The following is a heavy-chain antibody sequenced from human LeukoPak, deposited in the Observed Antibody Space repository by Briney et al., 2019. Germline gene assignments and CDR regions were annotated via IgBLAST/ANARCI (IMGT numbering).Heavy chain of an antibody. CDR2: ISGSGGST. Sequence: GGSLRLSCAASGFTFSSYAMSLVRQAPGKGLEWVSVISGSGGSTYYADSVKGRFTISRDNSNNTLYLQMNSLRAEDTAVYFCAKDVWSSSSLSYFDYWGQGTLVTVSS. D-gene: IGHD6-6*01. V-gene: IGHV3-23*01. J-gene: IGHJ4*02. CDR1: GFTFSSYA. CDR3: AKDVWSSSSLSYFDY.